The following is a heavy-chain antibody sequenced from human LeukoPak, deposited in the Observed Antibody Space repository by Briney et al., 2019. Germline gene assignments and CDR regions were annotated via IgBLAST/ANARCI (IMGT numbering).Heavy chain of an antibody. CDR3: AKDQFSSGNY. J-gene: IGHJ4*02. CDR1: GFAFSSYG. Sequence: PGGSLRLSCAASGFAFSSYGMHWVRQAPGKGLEWVAFIRYDGSNEYYADSVKGRVTISRDNSKNTLYLQVNSLRAEDTAVYYCAKDQFSSGNYWGQGTLVTVSS. V-gene: IGHV3-30*02. CDR2: IRYDGSNE. D-gene: IGHD6-19*01.